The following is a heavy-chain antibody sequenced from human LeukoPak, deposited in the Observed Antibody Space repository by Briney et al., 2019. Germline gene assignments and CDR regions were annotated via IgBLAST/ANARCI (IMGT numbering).Heavy chain of an antibody. CDR3: ARGNQKYYDSSGYIDY. V-gene: IGHV1-18*01. CDR2: ISAYNGNT. Sequence: ASVKVSCKASGYTLTSYGISWVRQAPGQGLEWMGWISAYNGNTNYAQKLQGRVTMTTDTSTSTAYMELRSLRSDDTAVYYCARGNQKYYDSSGYIDYWGQGTLVTVSS. CDR1: GYTLTSYG. D-gene: IGHD3-22*01. J-gene: IGHJ4*02.